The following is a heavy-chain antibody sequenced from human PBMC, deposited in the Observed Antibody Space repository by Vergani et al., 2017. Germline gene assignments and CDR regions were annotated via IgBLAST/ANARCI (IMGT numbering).Heavy chain of an antibody. D-gene: IGHD5-24*01. CDR3: GRGSDNYN. CDR2: IKNTCDST. J-gene: IGHJ4*02. Sequence: EVQLLQSEGAVVQPGGSLRLSCVASGFTFSSHAMSWVRQGHVPGLEWVSSIKNTCDSTHYADSVKGRFTISSDNSKNTLYLQRNRLRVEDTAVYYCGRGSDNYNWGQGTLVTVSS. V-gene: IGHV3-23*01. CDR1: GFTFSSHA.